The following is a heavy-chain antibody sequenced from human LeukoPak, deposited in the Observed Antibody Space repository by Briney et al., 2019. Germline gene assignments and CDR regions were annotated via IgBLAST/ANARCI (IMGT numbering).Heavy chain of an antibody. V-gene: IGHV3-11*01. D-gene: IGHD4-17*01. Sequence: GGSLRLSCAASGFTFSDYYMGWIRQAPGKGLEWVSYISSSGSTIYYADSVKGRFTISRDNAKNSLYLQMNSLRAEDTAVYYCARDDYGDLSYYGMDVRGQGTTVTVSS. CDR2: ISSSGSTI. J-gene: IGHJ6*02. CDR3: ARDDYGDLSYYGMDV. CDR1: GFTFSDYY.